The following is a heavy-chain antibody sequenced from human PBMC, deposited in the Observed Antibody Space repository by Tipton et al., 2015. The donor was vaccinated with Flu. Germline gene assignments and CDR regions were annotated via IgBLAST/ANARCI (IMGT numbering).Heavy chain of an antibody. J-gene: IGHJ3*02. CDR3: ARDGHCSSTSCYLEELDAFDI. CDR2: ISSSSSTI. CDR1: GFTFSSYS. Sequence: SLRLSCAASGFTFSSYSMNWVRQAPGKGLEWVSYISSSSSTIYYADSVKGRFTISRDNAKNSLYLQMNSLRAEDTAVYYCARDGHCSSTSCYLEELDAFDIWGQGTMVTVSS. V-gene: IGHV3-48*01. D-gene: IGHD2-2*01.